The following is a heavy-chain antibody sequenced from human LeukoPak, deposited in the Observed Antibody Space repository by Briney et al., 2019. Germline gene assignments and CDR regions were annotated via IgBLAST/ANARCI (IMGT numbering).Heavy chain of an antibody. V-gene: IGHV4-34*01. CDR2: ISYSGST. CDR1: GGSLSGYY. Sequence: SQTLSLTCAVYGGSLSGYYWSWIRQPPGKGLEWIGEISYSGSTDYNPSLKSRVTISVDTSKNQFSLKLDSVTAADTAIYYCARGGPGSGSFYRQWGQGTLVTVSS. J-gene: IGHJ4*02. D-gene: IGHD3-10*01. CDR3: ARGGPGSGSFYRQ.